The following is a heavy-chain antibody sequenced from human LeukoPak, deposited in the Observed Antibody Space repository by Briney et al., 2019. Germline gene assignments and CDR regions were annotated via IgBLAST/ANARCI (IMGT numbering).Heavy chain of an antibody. Sequence: KASETLSLTCTVPGGSIRGGGYYWSWIRQHPGMGLEWIGYIYSSGSTSYKPSLKSRVTISLDTSENQFSLKLTSVTAADTAVYYCARASHYDSSGLYFDYWGQGTLVTVSS. V-gene: IGHV4-31*03. D-gene: IGHD3-22*01. CDR2: IYSSGST. CDR3: ARASHYDSSGLYFDY. J-gene: IGHJ4*02. CDR1: GGSIRGGGYY.